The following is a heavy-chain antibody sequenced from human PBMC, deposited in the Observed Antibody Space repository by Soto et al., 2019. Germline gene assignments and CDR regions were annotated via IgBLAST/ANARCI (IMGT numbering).Heavy chain of an antibody. Sequence: QGQLVQSGAEVKKPGASVTVSCQTSGYTFTNQGITWVRQAQGQGLELMGWINPYNGNVNYAHKLQGRVTMTTDTSKSTACMDLRSLTSDDRAVYYFARDRIAGIWGDAFDNWGQGTMVTVSS. CDR1: GYTFTNQG. CDR3: ARDRIAGIWGDAFDN. J-gene: IGHJ3*02. V-gene: IGHV1-18*01. D-gene: IGHD3-16*01. CDR2: INPYNGNV.